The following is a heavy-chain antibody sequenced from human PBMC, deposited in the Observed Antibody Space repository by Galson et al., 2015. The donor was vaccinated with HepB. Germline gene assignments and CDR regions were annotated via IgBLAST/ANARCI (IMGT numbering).Heavy chain of an antibody. J-gene: IGHJ4*02. V-gene: IGHV3-23*01. CDR3: ASRKGDYVLGYYFDY. D-gene: IGHD4-17*01. Sequence: SLRLSCAASGFTFSSYAMSWVRQAPGKGLEWVSAISGSGGSTYYADSVKGRFTISRDNSKNTLYLQMNSLRAEDTAVYYCASRKGDYVLGYYFDYWGQGTLVTVSS. CDR1: GFTFSSYA. CDR2: ISGSGGST.